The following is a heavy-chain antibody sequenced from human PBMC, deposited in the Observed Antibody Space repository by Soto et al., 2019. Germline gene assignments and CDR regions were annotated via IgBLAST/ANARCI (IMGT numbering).Heavy chain of an antibody. J-gene: IGHJ6*02. CDR2: ISGSGGTT. Sequence: EVQLLESGGGLVQPGGSLRLSCAASGFTFSSYAMNWVRQAPGKGLEWVSTISGSGGTTYHADSVKGRFTASRDNSRNTVYLQMNNLRAEDTAVYYCAKVIYSRTAQSWYHYFGMDVWGHGTTVTVSS. CDR3: AKVIYSRTAQSWYHYFGMDV. CDR1: GFTFSSYA. V-gene: IGHV3-23*01. D-gene: IGHD6-13*01.